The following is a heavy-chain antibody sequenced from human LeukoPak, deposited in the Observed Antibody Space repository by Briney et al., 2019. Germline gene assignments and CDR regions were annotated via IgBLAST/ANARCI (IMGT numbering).Heavy chain of an antibody. V-gene: IGHV3-7*01. Sequence: GGSLRLSCAASGFTFSSYAMSWVRQAPGKGLEWVANIKQDGSEKYYVDSVKGRFTISRDNAKNSLYLQMNSLRAEDTAVYYCARDLGWLQLEAFDIWGQGTMVTVSS. J-gene: IGHJ3*02. D-gene: IGHD1-1*01. CDR3: ARDLGWLQLEAFDI. CDR2: IKQDGSEK. CDR1: GFTFSSYA.